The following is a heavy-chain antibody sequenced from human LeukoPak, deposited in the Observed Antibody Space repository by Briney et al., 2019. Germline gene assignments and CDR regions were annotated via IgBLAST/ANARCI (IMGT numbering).Heavy chain of an antibody. V-gene: IGHV4-39*07. D-gene: IGHD4-17*01. Sequence: SETLSLTCSVSGDSISSSSSYWGWIRQPPGKGLEWIGSIYYSGSTYYNPSLKSRVTISVDTSKNQFSLKLSSVTAADTAVYYCARDPTTTVTTSYYFDYWGQGTLVTVSS. CDR3: ARDPTTTVTTSYYFDY. J-gene: IGHJ4*02. CDR1: GDSISSSSSY. CDR2: IYYSGST.